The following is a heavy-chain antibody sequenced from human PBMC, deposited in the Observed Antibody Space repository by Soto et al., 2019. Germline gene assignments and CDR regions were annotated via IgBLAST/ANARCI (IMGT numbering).Heavy chain of an antibody. V-gene: IGHV3-30-3*01. J-gene: IGHJ4*02. CDR1: GFTYSTYT. Sequence: GGSLRLSCAASGFTYSTYTMHWVRQAPGKGLEWVAVISYDGNNKFYADSVKGRFTISRDSTKHTLYLQMNSLRDEDTAVYYCARHGSGWDYWGQGTLVTVSS. CDR2: ISYDGNNK. D-gene: IGHD6-19*01. CDR3: ARHGSGWDY.